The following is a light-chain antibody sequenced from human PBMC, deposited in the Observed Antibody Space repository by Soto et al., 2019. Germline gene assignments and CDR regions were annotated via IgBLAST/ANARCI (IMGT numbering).Light chain of an antibody. CDR2: SNN. CDR3: AAWDDSLNGL. J-gene: IGLJ2*01. V-gene: IGLV1-44*01. Sequence: QSVLTQPPSASGTPGQRVTIPCSGSSSNIGSNTVNWNQQLPGTAPKLLIYSNNQRPSGVPDRFSGSKSGTSASLAISGLQSEDEADYYCAAWDDSLNGLFGGGTKVTVL. CDR1: SSNIGSNT.